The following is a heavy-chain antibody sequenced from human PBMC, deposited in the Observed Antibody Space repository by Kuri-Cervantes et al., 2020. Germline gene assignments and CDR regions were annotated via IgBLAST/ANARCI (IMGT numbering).Heavy chain of an antibody. J-gene: IGHJ1*01. V-gene: IGHV3-30*02. CDR2: IRYDGSNK. D-gene: IGHD2-8*01. Sequence: GESLKISCAASGFTFSSYAMSWVRQAPGKGLEWVAFIRYDGSNKYYADSVKGRFTISRDNSKNTLYLQMGSLRAEDMAVYYCARGGGYCTKTACYQYFQHWGQGTLVTVSS. CDR3: ARGGGYCTKTACYQYFQH. CDR1: GFTFSSYA.